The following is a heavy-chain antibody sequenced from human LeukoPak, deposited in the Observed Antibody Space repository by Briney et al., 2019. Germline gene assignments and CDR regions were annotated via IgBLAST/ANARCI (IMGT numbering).Heavy chain of an antibody. CDR3: TTAATPWASHSTRDY. J-gene: IGHJ4*02. Sequence: NTGGSLRLSCAASEFTFSNAWMNWVRQAPGKGLEWVGRIKKKNEGGTADYAAPVKGRFTISRDDSKNMLYLQMNSLKIEDTAVYYCTTAATPWASHSTRDYWGQGTLVTVSS. CDR1: EFTFSNAW. D-gene: IGHD6-25*01. CDR2: IKKKNEGGTA. V-gene: IGHV3-15*01.